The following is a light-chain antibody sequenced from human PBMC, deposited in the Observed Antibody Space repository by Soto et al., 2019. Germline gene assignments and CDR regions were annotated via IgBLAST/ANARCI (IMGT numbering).Light chain of an antibody. V-gene: IGLV2-14*01. CDR3: SSYTSSSTLDNYV. Sequence: QSALTQPASVSGSPGQSITISCTGTSSDVGGYNYVSWYQQHPGKAPKLMIYHVSNRPSGVSNRFSGSKSGNTASLTISGLQSEDEADYYCSSYTSSSTLDNYVCGTWTKVTVL. J-gene: IGLJ1*01. CDR1: SSDVGGYNY. CDR2: HVS.